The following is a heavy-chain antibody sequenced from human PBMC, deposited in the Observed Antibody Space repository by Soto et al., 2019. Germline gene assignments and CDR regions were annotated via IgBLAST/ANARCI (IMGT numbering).Heavy chain of an antibody. CDR1: GYSFTGYY. J-gene: IGHJ6*02. CDR3: ARVVNTMAALGGWFGMDV. D-gene: IGHD4-17*01. Sequence: SVKVSCKTSGYSFTGYYIHWVRQAPGQGLEWMGWINPNYGGTKFAQKFQGRVTMTRDTPISTAYMELIRLTSDDTAVYYCARVVNTMAALGGWFGMDVWGQGTTVTVSS. CDR2: INPNYGGT. V-gene: IGHV1-2*02.